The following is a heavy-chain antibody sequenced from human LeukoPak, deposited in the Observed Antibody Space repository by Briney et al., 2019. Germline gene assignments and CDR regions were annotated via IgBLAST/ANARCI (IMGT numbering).Heavy chain of an antibody. Sequence: SETLSLTCTVSGGSISSGSDYCRSVRQPAGEGLEWIWLLYTSGSTNYKPSRKSRATIYAETSKNQFSLKLSSVTAADTDVSYCERDSGSHGDAFDIWGQGKLVTVSS. D-gene: IGHD1-26*01. V-gene: IGHV4-61*02. CDR3: ERDSGSHGDAFDI. J-gene: IGHJ3*02. CDR1: GGSISSGSDY. CDR2: LYTSGST.